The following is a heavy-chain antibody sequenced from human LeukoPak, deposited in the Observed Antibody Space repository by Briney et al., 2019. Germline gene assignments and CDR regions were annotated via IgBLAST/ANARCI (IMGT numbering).Heavy chain of an antibody. Sequence: GGSLRLSCVASGFTFGKYWMCWVRQAPGKGLEWVAVISYDGSNKYYADSVKGRFTISRDNSKNSLYLQMDSLRAEDTAVYYCTRDVTSYGHFDSWGQGTLVTVAS. CDR2: ISYDGSNK. CDR1: GFTFGKYW. D-gene: IGHD3-16*01. J-gene: IGHJ4*02. V-gene: IGHV3-30*03. CDR3: TRDVTSYGHFDS.